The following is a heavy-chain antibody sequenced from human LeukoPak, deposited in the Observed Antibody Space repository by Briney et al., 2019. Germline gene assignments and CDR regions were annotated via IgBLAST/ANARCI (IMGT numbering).Heavy chain of an antibody. Sequence: PGGSLRLSCAASGFTFSSYGMHWVRQAPGKGLEWVAFIRYDGSNKYYADSVKGRFTISRDNSKNTLYLQMNSLRAEDTAVYYCAKDEFETVAFDYWGQGTLVTVSS. CDR1: GFTFSSYG. CDR3: AKDEFETVAFDY. CDR2: IRYDGSNK. D-gene: IGHD3-10*01. V-gene: IGHV3-30*02. J-gene: IGHJ4*02.